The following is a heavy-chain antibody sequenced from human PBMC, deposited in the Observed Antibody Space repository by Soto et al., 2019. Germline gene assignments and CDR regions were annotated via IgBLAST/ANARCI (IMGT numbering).Heavy chain of an antibody. Sequence: PGGSLRLSCAASGFTFSRYWMSWVRQAPGKGLEWVANIKQDGSAKWYVDSVKGRFTTSRDNAKNSLYLQMNSLRAEDTAVYFFARDTRLDYYGSGSYSPAFEYWGQGALVTVSS. D-gene: IGHD3-10*01. J-gene: IGHJ4*02. CDR2: IKQDGSAK. CDR3: ARDTRLDYYGSGSYSPAFEY. V-gene: IGHV3-7*04. CDR1: GFTFSRYW.